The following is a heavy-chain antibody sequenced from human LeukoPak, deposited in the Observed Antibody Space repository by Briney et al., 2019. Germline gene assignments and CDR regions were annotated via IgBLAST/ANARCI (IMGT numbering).Heavy chain of an antibody. CDR1: GFTFSTYG. J-gene: IGHJ4*02. CDR3: ATGQWGLQSGYFDS. V-gene: IGHV3-23*01. Sequence: GGSLRLSCAASGFTFSTYGMTWVRQAPGKGLDWVSTIGSDGHIYYADSIRGRFTISRDNSRSTLFLQMNSLRPEDTALYHCATGQWGLQSGYFDSWGQGTLVTVSS. CDR2: IGSDGHI. D-gene: IGHD1-26*01.